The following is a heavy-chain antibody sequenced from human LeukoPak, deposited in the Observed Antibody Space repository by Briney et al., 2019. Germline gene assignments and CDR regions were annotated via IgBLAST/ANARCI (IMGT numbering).Heavy chain of an antibody. CDR3: ARDVGKAY. CDR1: GFSISTYY. Sequence: SETLSLTCTVSGFSISTYYSSWFRQPAGKGLEWIGRIHSSGNTNYNPSLQSRVILSIDTSQHQFSVRLTSLTAADTAVYFCARDVGKAYWGQGLLAIVSS. J-gene: IGHJ4*02. D-gene: IGHD4-23*01. V-gene: IGHV4-4*07. CDR2: IHSSGNT.